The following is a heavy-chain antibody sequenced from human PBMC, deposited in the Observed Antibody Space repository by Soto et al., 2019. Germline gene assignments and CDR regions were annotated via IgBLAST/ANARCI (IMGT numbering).Heavy chain of an antibody. J-gene: IGHJ6*02. CDR2: INPKSGGT. D-gene: IGHD2-15*01. CDR1: GYRFTDYY. CDR3: ARDRDATSCYGMDA. V-gene: IGHV1-2*02. Sequence: ASVKVSCKASGYRFTDYYIHWVGRAPGQGLEWMGWINPKSGGTNYAQKFQDGITLTRDRSISTAYMELTRLRSDDTAVYFCARDRDATSCYGMDAWGQGTTVTVSS.